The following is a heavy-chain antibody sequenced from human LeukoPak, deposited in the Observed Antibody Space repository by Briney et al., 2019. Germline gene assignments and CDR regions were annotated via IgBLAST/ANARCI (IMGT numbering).Heavy chain of an antibody. J-gene: IGHJ4*02. CDR2: IRDNGNSK. D-gene: IGHD6-6*01. Sequence: PGGSLRLSCAASGFSFSSYGMHWVRLAPGKGLEWVTFIRDNGNSKYYADSVKGRFTISRDNSKNTLYLQMNSLRAEDTAVYYCAKEVWITTRSREYFDCWGQGTLVTVSS. CDR3: AKEVWITTRSREYFDC. CDR1: GFSFSSYG. V-gene: IGHV3-30*02.